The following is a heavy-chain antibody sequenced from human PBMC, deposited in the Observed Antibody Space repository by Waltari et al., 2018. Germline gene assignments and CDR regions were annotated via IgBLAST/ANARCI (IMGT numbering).Heavy chain of an antibody. J-gene: IGHJ5*02. CDR1: GGSISSYY. Sequence: QVQLQESGPGLVKPSETLSLTCTVPGGSISSYYWSWIRQPPGKGLEWIGYIYYSGSTNYNPSLKSRVTISVDTSKNQFSLKLSSVTAADTAVYYCARGAAAGDNWFDPWGQGTLVTVSS. V-gene: IGHV4-59*01. CDR3: ARGAAAGDNWFDP. D-gene: IGHD6-13*01. CDR2: IYYSGST.